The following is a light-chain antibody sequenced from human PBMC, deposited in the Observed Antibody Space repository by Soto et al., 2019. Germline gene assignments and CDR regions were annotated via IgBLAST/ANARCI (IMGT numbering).Light chain of an antibody. CDR1: SSDVGAYDL. Sequence: QSVLTQPASVSGSPGQSITISCIGTSSDVGAYDLVSWYQQHPGTAPRLIIYEDLRRPSGIDSRFSGSKSGNTASLTISGPGEEEEGNYHCCSYAGNKFFVLGGGPK. J-gene: IGLJ3*02. CDR2: EDL. V-gene: IGLV2-23*01. CDR3: CSYAGNKFFV.